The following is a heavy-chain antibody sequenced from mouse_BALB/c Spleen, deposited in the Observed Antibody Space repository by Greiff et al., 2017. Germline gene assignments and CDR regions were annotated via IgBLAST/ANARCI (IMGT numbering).Heavy chain of an antibody. Sequence: EVKLVESGGGLVQPGGSRKLSCAASGFTFSSFGMHWVRQAPEKGLEWVAYISSGSSTIYYADTVKGRFTISRDNPKNTLFLQMTSLRSEDTAMYYCASFTTRGYYAMDYWGQGTSVTVSS. CDR2: ISSGSSTI. CDR3: ASFTTRGYYAMDY. V-gene: IGHV5-17*02. CDR1: GFTFSSFG. D-gene: IGHD2-12*01. J-gene: IGHJ4*01.